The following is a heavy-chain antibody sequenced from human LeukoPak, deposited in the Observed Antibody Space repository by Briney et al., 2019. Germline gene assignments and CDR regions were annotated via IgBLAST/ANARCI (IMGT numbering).Heavy chain of an antibody. CDR2: IYHSGGT. Sequence: SETLSLTCTVSGYSISSGYYWGWIRQPPGKGLEWIGNIYHSGGTYYNPSLKSRVTISVDTSKNQFSLKLSSVTAADTAVYYCARDRDSSSSGIDYWGQGTLVTVSS. D-gene: IGHD6-6*01. CDR1: GYSISSGYY. V-gene: IGHV4-38-2*02. CDR3: ARDRDSSSSGIDY. J-gene: IGHJ4*02.